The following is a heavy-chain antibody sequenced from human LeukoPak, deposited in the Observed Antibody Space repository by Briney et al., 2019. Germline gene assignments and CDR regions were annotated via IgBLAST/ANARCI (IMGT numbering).Heavy chain of an antibody. CDR2: IYTSGST. D-gene: IGHD3-10*01. Sequence: SETLSLTCTVSGGSISSYYWSWIRQPAGKGLEWIGRIYTSGSTNYNPSLKSRVTMSVDTSKNQFSLKLSSVTAANTAVYYCGGSGSYPEHYFDYWGQGTLVTVSS. CDR1: GGSISSYY. V-gene: IGHV4-4*07. CDR3: GGSGSYPEHYFDY. J-gene: IGHJ4*02.